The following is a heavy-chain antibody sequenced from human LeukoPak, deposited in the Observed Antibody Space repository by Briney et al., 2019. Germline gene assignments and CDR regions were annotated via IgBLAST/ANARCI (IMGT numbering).Heavy chain of an antibody. V-gene: IGHV4-4*07. CDR3: AGYCSSTSCSGGANWFDP. CDR2: IYTSGST. D-gene: IGHD2-2*01. CDR1: GGSICSYY. J-gene: IGHJ5*02. Sequence: SETLSLTCTVSGGSICSYYWSWIRQPAGKGLEWIGRIYTSGSTNYNPSLKSQVTMSVDTSKNQFSLKLSSVTAADTAVYYCAGYCSSTSCSGGANWFDPWGQGTLVTVSS.